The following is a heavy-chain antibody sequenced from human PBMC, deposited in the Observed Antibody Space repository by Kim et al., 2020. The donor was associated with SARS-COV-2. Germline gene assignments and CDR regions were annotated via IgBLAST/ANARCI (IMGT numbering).Heavy chain of an antibody. J-gene: IGHJ2*01. CDR2: ISGSGTNT. CDR3: ARRGLPAVSWYFDP. V-gene: IGHV3-23*01. D-gene: IGHD2-2*01. Sequence: GGSLRLSCAASGFSFNNFLTNWVRQAPGKGLEWVSGISGSGTNTYYAESVKGRLTISRDTSKNTVYLQMNSLRVEDTAVYYCARRGLPAVSWYFDPWGRGTLVTVSS. CDR1: GFSFNNFL.